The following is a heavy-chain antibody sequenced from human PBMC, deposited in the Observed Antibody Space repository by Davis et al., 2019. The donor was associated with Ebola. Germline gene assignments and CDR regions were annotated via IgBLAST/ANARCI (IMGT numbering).Heavy chain of an antibody. CDR3: VRGLGDY. CDR1: GFTFSRYW. D-gene: IGHD3-16*01. Sequence: PGGSLRLSCAASGFTFSRYWMHWVRHAPGKGLESVSVVKSDGSFTSYADSVKGRFTISRDNAKNTVDLQMNSLRAEDTAVYYCVRGLGDYWGQGTLVTVSS. CDR2: VKSDGSFT. V-gene: IGHV3-74*01. J-gene: IGHJ4*02.